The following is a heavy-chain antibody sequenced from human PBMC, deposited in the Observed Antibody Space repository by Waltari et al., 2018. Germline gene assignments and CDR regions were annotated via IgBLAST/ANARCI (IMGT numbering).Heavy chain of an antibody. J-gene: IGHJ3*02. CDR1: GYTFTSYY. V-gene: IGHV1-46*01. CDR3: ARDPTYCGGDCYAFDI. CDR2: INPSGGST. D-gene: IGHD2-21*02. Sequence: QVQLVQSGAEVKKPGASVKVSCKASGYTFTSYYMHWVRQAPGQGLEWMGIINPSGGSTSYAQKFQGRVTMTRDTSTSTVYMELSSLRSEDTAVYYCARDPTYCGGDCYAFDIWGQGTMVTVSS.